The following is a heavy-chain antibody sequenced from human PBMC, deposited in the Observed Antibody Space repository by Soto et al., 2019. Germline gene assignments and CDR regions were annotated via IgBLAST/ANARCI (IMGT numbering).Heavy chain of an antibody. CDR3: ARNALNIVTTYYIDY. J-gene: IGHJ4*02. CDR1: GGAISNSLYY. Sequence: TETLSLTCTVSGGAISNSLYYWSWIRQPPGKGLEWIGSIYYSGSTYYNPSLKSRVTISVDTSKNQFSLKLSSVTAADTAIYYCARNALNIVTTYYIDYWGLGNLVTVSS. CDR2: IYYSGST. D-gene: IGHD5-12*01. V-gene: IGHV4-39*01.